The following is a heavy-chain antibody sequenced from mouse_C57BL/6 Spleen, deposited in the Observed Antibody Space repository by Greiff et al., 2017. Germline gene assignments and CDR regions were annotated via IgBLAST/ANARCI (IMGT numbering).Heavy chain of an antibody. D-gene: IGHD2-2*01. Sequence: QVQLQQPGAELVRPGSSVKLSCKASGYTFTSYWMHWVKQRPIQGLEWIGNIDPSDSETHYNQKFKDKATLTVDKSSSTAYMQLSSLTSEDSAVYYCAREGIYYGYDRAWFAYWGQGTLVTVSA. CDR1: GYTFTSYW. V-gene: IGHV1-52*01. CDR3: AREGIYYGYDRAWFAY. J-gene: IGHJ3*01. CDR2: IDPSDSET.